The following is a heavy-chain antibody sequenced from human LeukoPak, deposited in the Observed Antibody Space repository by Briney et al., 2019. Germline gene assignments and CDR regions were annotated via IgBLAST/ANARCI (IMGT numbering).Heavy chain of an antibody. CDR3: ARAVDTTTDYFDS. D-gene: IGHD5-18*01. V-gene: IGHV3-7*01. CDR1: GFTFSNYW. Sequence: GGSLRLSCAASGFTFSNYWMRWVRQAPGKGLEWVANIKGDESEKYYVDSVKGRFSISRDNAKNSLYLQMNSLRAEDTAVYYCARAVDTTTDYFDSWGQGTLVTVSS. J-gene: IGHJ4*02. CDR2: IKGDESEK.